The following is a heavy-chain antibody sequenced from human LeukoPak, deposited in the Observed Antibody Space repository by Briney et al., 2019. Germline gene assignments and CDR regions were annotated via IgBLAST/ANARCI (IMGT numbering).Heavy chain of an antibody. J-gene: IGHJ3*02. CDR2: IIPILGIA. V-gene: IGHV1-69*04. Sequence: GASVKVSCKASGGTFSSYAISWVRQAPGQGLEWMGRIIPILGIANYAQKFQGRVTITADKSTSTAYMELSSLRSEDTAVYYCARSLAVAGASPKDAFNIWGQGTIVTVSS. CDR3: ARSLAVAGASPKDAFNI. CDR1: GGTFSSYA. D-gene: IGHD6-19*01.